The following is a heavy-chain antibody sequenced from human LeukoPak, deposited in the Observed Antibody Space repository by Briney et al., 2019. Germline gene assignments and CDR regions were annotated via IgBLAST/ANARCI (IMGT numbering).Heavy chain of an antibody. CDR3: SPLTVASG. CDR1: GFTFDDYA. CDR2: ISWNSGSI. D-gene: IGHD6-25*01. J-gene: IGHJ4*02. V-gene: IGHV3-9*01. Sequence: PGGSLRLSCAASGFTFDDYAMHWDRQAPGKGLEWVSGISWNSGSIGYADSVKGRFTISRDNAKNSLYLQMNSLRAEDTALYYCSPLTVASGWGQGTLVTVSS.